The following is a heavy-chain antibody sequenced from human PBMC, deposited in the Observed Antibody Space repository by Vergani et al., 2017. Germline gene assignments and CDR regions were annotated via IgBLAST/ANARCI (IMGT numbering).Heavy chain of an antibody. CDR1: GFTFSDYS. J-gene: IGHJ4*02. Sequence: EVQLVESGGNLVQPGRSLRLSCTASGFTFSDYSMSWFRQAPGKGLEWVSFIRNKAYGGTTEYAASVKGRFNTSRDDSKSITYLQMNSLKSEDTAVYYCARGGYISAYAASGLWGQGTLVTVSS. D-gene: IGHD5-18*01. V-gene: IGHV3-49*03. CDR2: IRNKAYGGTT. CDR3: ARGGYISAYAASGL.